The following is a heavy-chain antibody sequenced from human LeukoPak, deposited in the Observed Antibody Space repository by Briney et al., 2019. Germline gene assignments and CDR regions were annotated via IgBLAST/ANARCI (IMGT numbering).Heavy chain of an antibody. CDR3: ASGWFGELPGY. CDR2: IKQDGSEK. J-gene: IGHJ4*02. V-gene: IGHV3-7*01. CDR1: GFTFSSYW. Sequence: GGSLRLSCAASGFTFSSYWMSWVRQAPGKGLEWVANIKQDGSEKYYVDSVKGRFTISRDNAKNSPYLQMNSLRAEDTAVYYCASGWFGELPGYWGQGTLVTVSS. D-gene: IGHD3-10*01.